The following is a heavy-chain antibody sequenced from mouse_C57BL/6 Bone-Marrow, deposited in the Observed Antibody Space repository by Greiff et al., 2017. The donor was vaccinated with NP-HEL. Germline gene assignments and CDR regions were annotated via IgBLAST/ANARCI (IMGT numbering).Heavy chain of an antibody. Sequence: EVQLQQSGPELVKPGASVKISCKASGYTFTDYYMNWVKQSHGKSLEWIGDINPNNGGTSYNQKFKGKATLTVDKSSSTAYMALRSLTSEDAAVYYCARGYYGSRAGYWGQGTTLTVSS. CDR3: ARGYYGSRAGY. CDR1: GYTFTDYY. CDR2: INPNNGGT. D-gene: IGHD1-1*01. V-gene: IGHV1-26*01. J-gene: IGHJ2*01.